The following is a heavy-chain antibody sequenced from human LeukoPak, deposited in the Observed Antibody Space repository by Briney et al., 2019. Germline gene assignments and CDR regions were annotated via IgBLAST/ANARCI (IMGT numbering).Heavy chain of an antibody. CDR1: GFTFTNYV. CDR2: ISFDGTIE. Sequence: PGRSLRLSCAASGFTFTNYVMHWVRQAPGKGLEWVAFISFDGTIEYYADSMKGRFTISRDNSKNTLFLQLNGLRADDTSVYYCARGYDVLSGAIPDAFDVWGQGTMVTVSS. CDR3: ARGYDVLSGAIPDAFDV. D-gene: IGHD3-9*01. J-gene: IGHJ3*01. V-gene: IGHV3-30*04.